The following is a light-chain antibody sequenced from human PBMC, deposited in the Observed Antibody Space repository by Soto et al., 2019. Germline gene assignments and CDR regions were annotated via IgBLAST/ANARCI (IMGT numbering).Light chain of an antibody. CDR3: QQYDNLLLT. Sequence: DIQMTQSPASLSASVGDRVTNTCQASQDINKYLNWYQQKPGKAPKLLIYDASNLETGVPSRFSGSGSGTDFTFTISSLQPEDFATYYCQQYDNLLLTFGGGTKVEIK. CDR2: DAS. CDR1: QDINKY. V-gene: IGKV1-33*01. J-gene: IGKJ4*01.